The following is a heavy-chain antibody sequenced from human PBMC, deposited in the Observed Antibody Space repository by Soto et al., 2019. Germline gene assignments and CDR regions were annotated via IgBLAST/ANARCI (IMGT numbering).Heavy chain of an antibody. J-gene: IGHJ6*02. CDR1: GSTCTVYC. V-gene: IGHV1-2*04. CDR3: ARTARRGFGVVHIGTSCYYGMDV. Sequence: GASVKVSCKASGSTCTVYCMHWLLQAPVQVLELLWWINPNSGGTNYAQKFQGWVTMTRDTSISTAYMELSRLRSDDTAVYYCARTARRGFGVVHIGTSCYYGMDVWGQGTTVTVSS. D-gene: IGHD3-3*01. CDR2: INPNSGGT.